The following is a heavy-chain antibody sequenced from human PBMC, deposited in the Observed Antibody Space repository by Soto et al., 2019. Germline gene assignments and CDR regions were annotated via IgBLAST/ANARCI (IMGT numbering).Heavy chain of an antibody. D-gene: IGHD1-1*01. CDR1: GGSFSGYY. CDR3: ARVGTHYYYYYMDV. J-gene: IGHJ6*03. CDR2: INHSGST. Sequence: SETLSLTCAVYGGSFSGYYWSWIRQPPGKGLEWIGEINHSGSTNYNPSLKSRVTISVDTSKNQFSLTLSSVTAANTAVYYCARVGTHYYYYYMDVWGKGTTVTVSS. V-gene: IGHV4-34*01.